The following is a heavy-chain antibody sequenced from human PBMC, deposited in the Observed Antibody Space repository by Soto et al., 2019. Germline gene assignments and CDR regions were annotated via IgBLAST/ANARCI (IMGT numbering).Heavy chain of an antibody. V-gene: IGHV1-18*04. J-gene: IGHJ4*02. D-gene: IGHD3-22*01. CDR1: GYTFTSYG. Sequence: GASVKVSCKASGYTFTSYGISWVRQAPGQGLEWMGWISAYNGNTNYAQKLQGRVTMTTDTSTSTAYMELRSLRSDDTAVYYCARVLDYYDSSGYYYVSRFYYWGQGTLVTVS. CDR3: ARVLDYYDSSGYYYVSRFYY. CDR2: ISAYNGNT.